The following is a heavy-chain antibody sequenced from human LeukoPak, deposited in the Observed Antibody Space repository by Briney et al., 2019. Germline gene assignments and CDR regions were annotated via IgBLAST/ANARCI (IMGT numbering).Heavy chain of an antibody. CDR3: ARGFRNSSSWYYGYYYGMDV. J-gene: IGHJ6*02. CDR2: IYHSGST. D-gene: IGHD6-13*01. V-gene: IGHV4-38-2*02. CDR1: GYSISSGYY. Sequence: SETLSLTCTVSGYSISSGYYWGWIRQPPGKGLERIGSIYHSGSTYYNPSLKSRVTISVDTSKNQFSLKLSSVTAADTAVYYCARGFRNSSSWYYGYYYGMDVWGQGTTVTVSS.